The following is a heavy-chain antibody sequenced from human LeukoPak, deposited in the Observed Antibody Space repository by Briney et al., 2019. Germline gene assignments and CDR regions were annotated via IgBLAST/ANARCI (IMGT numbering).Heavy chain of an antibody. D-gene: IGHD3-10*01. Sequence: PGGSLRLSCAASGFTFSSYSMNWVRQAPGKGLEWVSSISSSSSYIYYADSVKGRFTISRDNAKNSLYLQMNSLRAEDTAVYYCARGQGSYRDLRYYFDYWGQGTLVAVSS. CDR2: ISSSSSYI. V-gene: IGHV3-21*01. J-gene: IGHJ4*02. CDR3: ARGQGSYRDLRYYFDY. CDR1: GFTFSSYS.